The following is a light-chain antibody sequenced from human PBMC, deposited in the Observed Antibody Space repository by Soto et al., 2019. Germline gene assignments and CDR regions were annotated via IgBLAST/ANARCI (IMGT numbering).Light chain of an antibody. CDR3: QQRGDWPRA. V-gene: IGKV1-5*01. Sequence: KATIPCRASQSVGTWLAWYQQKPGKAPRLLIYDASSLESGDPSRFSGSGSGTGFTLTISSLEPEDFAIYYCQQRGDWPRAFGGGTKVDI. J-gene: IGKJ4*01. CDR1: QSVGTW. CDR2: DAS.